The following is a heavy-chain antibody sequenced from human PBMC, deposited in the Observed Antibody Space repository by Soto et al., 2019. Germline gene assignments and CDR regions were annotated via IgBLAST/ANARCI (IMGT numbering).Heavy chain of an antibody. Sequence: GGSLRLSCAVSGFTFSNYWMHWVRQAPGKGLVWVSHINSDGSSTTYADSVKGRFTISRDSVKNTLLLQMHSLRAEDTAVYYCAGGSGWYSPDYWGQGTLVTVSS. CDR3: AGGSGWYSPDY. J-gene: IGHJ4*02. CDR2: INSDGSST. V-gene: IGHV3-74*03. D-gene: IGHD6-19*01. CDR1: GFTFSNYW.